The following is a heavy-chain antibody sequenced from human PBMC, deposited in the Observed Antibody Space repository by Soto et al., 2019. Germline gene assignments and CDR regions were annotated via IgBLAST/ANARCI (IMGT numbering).Heavy chain of an antibody. D-gene: IGHD1-26*01. Sequence: QVQLVQSGAEVKKPGASVKVSCKASGYTFTSYGISWVRQAPGQGLEWMGGISAYNGNTNYAQKLQGRVNMTTDTTTSTAYKELRSLRSDDTAVYYGARDPVGGNWFDPWGQRTLVNVSS. CDR1: GYTFTSYG. CDR2: ISAYNGNT. V-gene: IGHV1-18*01. CDR3: ARDPVGGNWFDP. J-gene: IGHJ5*02.